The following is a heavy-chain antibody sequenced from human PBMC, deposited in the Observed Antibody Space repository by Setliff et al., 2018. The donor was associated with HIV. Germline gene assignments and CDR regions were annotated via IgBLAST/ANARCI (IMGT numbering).Heavy chain of an antibody. CDR1: GFTFSSNA. V-gene: IGHV3-23*01. D-gene: IGHD6-19*01. Sequence: PGGSLRLSCEASGFTFSSNAMSWVRQAPGKGLEWVSSLSDSGDRTYYADSLKGRFTISRDNAKNSLYLQMNSLRAEDTAVYYCARAVHSGWYYFDYWGQGTLVTVSS. CDR2: LSDSGDRT. CDR3: ARAVHSGWYYFDY. J-gene: IGHJ4*02.